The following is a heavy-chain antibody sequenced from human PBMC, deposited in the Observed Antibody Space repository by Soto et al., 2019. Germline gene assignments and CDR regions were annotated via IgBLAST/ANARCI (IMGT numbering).Heavy chain of an antibody. D-gene: IGHD4-4*01. CDR2: ISNTAAFT. CDR1: GFTFGAYA. V-gene: IGHV3-23*01. J-gene: IGHJ3*01. Sequence: EVLLLESGGGLMQPGGSLRLSCAASGFTFGAYAMAWVRQAPGKGLEWVSSISNTAAFTFYGDAVKGRFAISRDNSQSTVYLQMRSLRAEDTAVYYCAKVDVSGGSNFGNFDVWGQGTVVTVSS. CDR3: AKVDVSGGSNFGNFDV.